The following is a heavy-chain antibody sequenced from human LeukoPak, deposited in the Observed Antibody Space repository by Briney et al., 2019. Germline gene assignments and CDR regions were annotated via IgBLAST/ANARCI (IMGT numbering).Heavy chain of an antibody. Sequence: PSETLSLTCTVTGGSISSGGYYWSWIRQPPGKGLEWIGYIYHSGSTYYNPSLKSRVTISVDRSKNQFSLKLSSVTAADTAVYYCARDSDDYGDSHWFDPWGQGTLVTVSS. CDR1: GGSISSGGYY. D-gene: IGHD4-17*01. J-gene: IGHJ5*02. CDR2: IYHSGST. CDR3: ARDSDDYGDSHWFDP. V-gene: IGHV4-30-2*01.